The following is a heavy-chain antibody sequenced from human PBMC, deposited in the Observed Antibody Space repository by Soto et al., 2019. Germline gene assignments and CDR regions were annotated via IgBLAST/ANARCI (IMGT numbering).Heavy chain of an antibody. J-gene: IGHJ3*02. CDR1: GYSFTSYW. Sequence: PGESLKISCKGSGYSFTSYWIGWVRQMPGKGLEWMGIIYPGDSDTRYSPSFQGQVTISADKSISTAYLQWSSLKASDTAMYYCARQGPTLGRWLRTGDAFDIWGQGTMVTVSS. V-gene: IGHV5-51*01. D-gene: IGHD7-27*01. CDR3: ARQGPTLGRWLRTGDAFDI. CDR2: IYPGDSDT.